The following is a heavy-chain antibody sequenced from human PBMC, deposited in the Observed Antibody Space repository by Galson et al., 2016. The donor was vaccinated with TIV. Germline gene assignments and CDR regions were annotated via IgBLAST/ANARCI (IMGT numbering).Heavy chain of an antibody. J-gene: IGHJ3*02. CDR3: VREVLVGPGVKMGMRAFDI. D-gene: IGHD2-15*01. V-gene: IGHV3-74*01. CDR1: GFTFGSHW. CDR2: IRTDWTTT. Sequence: SLRLSCAASGFTFGSHWMHWVRQVPGKGLVWVSRIRTDWTTTDYADSVKGRFTISRDNAKNTLYLQMNSLRYDDTAVYHCVREVLVGPGVKMGMRAFDIWGRGTTVTVSS.